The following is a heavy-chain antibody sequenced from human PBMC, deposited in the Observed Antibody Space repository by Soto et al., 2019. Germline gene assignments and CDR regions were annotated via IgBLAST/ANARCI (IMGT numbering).Heavy chain of an antibody. J-gene: IGHJ4*02. CDR1: GFTFSNYW. Sequence: PGGSLRLSCAASGFTFSNYWMSWVRQAPGKGLQWVANINRGGSEKYYVDSLKGRFTISRDNAENSLYLEMNTLRAEDTAVYYCARAPDGSGSYCYFDNWGQGTLVTVSS. V-gene: IGHV3-7*03. D-gene: IGHD3-22*01. CDR2: INRGGSEK. CDR3: ARAPDGSGSYCYFDN.